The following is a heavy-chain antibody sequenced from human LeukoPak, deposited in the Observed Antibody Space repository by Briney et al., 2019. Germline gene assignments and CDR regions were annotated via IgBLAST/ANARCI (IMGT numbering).Heavy chain of an antibody. CDR1: GYTFTGYY. V-gene: IGHV1-2*02. CDR2: INPNSGGT. Sequence: ASVKVSCKASGYTFTGYYMHWVRQAPGQGLEWMGWINPNSGGTNCAQKFQGRVTMTRDTSISTAYMELSRLRSDDTAVYYCARALYDFWSGYYKDFGYWGQGTLVTVSS. J-gene: IGHJ4*02. D-gene: IGHD3-3*01. CDR3: ARALYDFWSGYYKDFGY.